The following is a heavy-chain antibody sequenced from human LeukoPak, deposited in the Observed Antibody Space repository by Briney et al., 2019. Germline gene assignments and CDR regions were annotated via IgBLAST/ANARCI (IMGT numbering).Heavy chain of an antibody. Sequence: PGGSLRLSCAASGFTFSSYAMSWVRQAPGRGLEWVSASSGSGGSTYYADSVKGRFTISRDNSKNTLYLQMNSLRDEDTAVYYCAKGFYYGRSRDAFDIWGQGTMVTVSS. V-gene: IGHV3-23*01. CDR1: GFTFSSYA. D-gene: IGHD3-10*01. J-gene: IGHJ3*02. CDR3: AKGFYYGRSRDAFDI. CDR2: SSGSGGST.